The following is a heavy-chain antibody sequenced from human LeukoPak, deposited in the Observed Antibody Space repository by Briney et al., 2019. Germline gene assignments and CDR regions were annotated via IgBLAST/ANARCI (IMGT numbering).Heavy chain of an antibody. V-gene: IGHV4-39*01. CDR2: IYYSGST. CDR3: ARLRTDYDILTGYYIPLYYYYYYMDV. Sequence: PSETLSLTCTVSGGSIISTDDYWGWIRQPPGKGLEWIGSIYYSGSTYYDPSLKSRVTISVDTSKNQFSLKLSSVTAADTAVYYCARLRTDYDILTGYYIPLYYYYYYMDVWGKGTTVTISS. J-gene: IGHJ6*03. D-gene: IGHD3-9*01. CDR1: GGSIISTDDY.